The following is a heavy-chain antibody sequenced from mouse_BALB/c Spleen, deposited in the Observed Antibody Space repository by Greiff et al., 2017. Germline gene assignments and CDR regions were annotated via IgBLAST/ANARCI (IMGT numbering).Heavy chain of an antibody. CDR1: GFSLTSYG. CDR2: IWSGGST. CDR3: ARNYPYGNYVAYAMDY. V-gene: IGHV2-4-1*01. D-gene: IGHD2-10*02. Sequence: QVQLKESGPGLVQPSQSLSITCTVSGFSLTSYGVHWVRQSPGKGLEWLGVIWSGGSTDYNAAFISRLSISKDNSKSQVFFKMNSLQADDTAIYYWARNYPYGNYVAYAMDYWGQGTSVTVSS. J-gene: IGHJ4*01.